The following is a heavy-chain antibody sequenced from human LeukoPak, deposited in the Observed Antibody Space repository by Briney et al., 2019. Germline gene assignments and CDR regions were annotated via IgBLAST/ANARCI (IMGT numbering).Heavy chain of an antibody. V-gene: IGHV4-59*12. D-gene: IGHD6-13*01. J-gene: IGHJ1*01. CDR2: IYYSGST. CDR3: ARDPGRSSNWYGFFQH. CDR1: GGSISSYY. Sequence: SETLSLTCTGSGGSISSYYWSWIRQPPGKGLEWIGYIYYSGSTNYNPSLKSRVTISVDTSKNQFSLKLSSVTAADTAVYYCARDPGRSSNWYGFFQHWGQGTLVTVSS.